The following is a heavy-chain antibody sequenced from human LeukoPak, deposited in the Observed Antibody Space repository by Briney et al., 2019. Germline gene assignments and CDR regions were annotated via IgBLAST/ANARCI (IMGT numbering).Heavy chain of an antibody. CDR2: IKSKTDGGTT. J-gene: IGHJ4*02. V-gene: IGHV3-15*01. CDR3: AREENHVVITSYYLDH. Sequence: GGSLRLSCAASGFTFSSYAMHWVRQAPGKGLEWVGRIKSKTDGGTTDYAAPVKGRFTISRDNSKNTLYLQMNSLRAEDTAVYYCAREENHVVITSYYLDHWGLGTLVTVSS. D-gene: IGHD3-16*01. CDR1: GFTFSSYA.